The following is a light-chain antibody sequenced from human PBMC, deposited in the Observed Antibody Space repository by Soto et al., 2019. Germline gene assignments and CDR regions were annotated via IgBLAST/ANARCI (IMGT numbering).Light chain of an antibody. Sequence: QSVLTQPPSASGTPGQRVTVSCSGSTSDIGTNAVNWFQQLPGTAPRLLIYTNNQRPSGVPDRFSGSKSGTSASLAISGLQSEDEATYYCATWHDSFYVFGTGTKVTVL. CDR1: TSDIGTNA. CDR3: ATWHDSFYV. V-gene: IGLV1-44*01. J-gene: IGLJ1*01. CDR2: TNN.